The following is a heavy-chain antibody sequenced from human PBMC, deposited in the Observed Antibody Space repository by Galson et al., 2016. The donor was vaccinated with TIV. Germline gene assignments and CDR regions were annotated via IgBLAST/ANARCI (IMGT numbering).Heavy chain of an antibody. CDR3: ARGGGYGDVYFDF. J-gene: IGHJ4*02. CDR2: ISGSGATT. Sequence: WVRQAPGKGLEWVSAISGSGATTHYADSVKGRFTISRDNSKNTLYVQMNSLRAEDTAVYYCARGGGYGDVYFDFWGQGSLVTVSS. D-gene: IGHD4-17*01. V-gene: IGHV3-23*01.